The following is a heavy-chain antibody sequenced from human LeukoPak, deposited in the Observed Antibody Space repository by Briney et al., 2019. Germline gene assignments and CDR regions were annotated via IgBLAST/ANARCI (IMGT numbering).Heavy chain of an antibody. Sequence: PGGSLRLSCAASGFTFSSYAMSWVRQAPGKGLEWVSAISGSGGSTYYADSVKGRFTIPRDNSKNTLYLQMNSLRAEDTAVYYCAKVKRAVAGTAWFDPWGQGTLVTVSS. CDR2: ISGSGGST. J-gene: IGHJ5*02. V-gene: IGHV3-23*01. CDR1: GFTFSSYA. D-gene: IGHD6-19*01. CDR3: AKVKRAVAGTAWFDP.